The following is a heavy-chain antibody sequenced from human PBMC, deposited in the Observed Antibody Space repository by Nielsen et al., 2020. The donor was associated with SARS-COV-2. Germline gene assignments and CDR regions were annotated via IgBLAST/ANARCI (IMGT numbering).Heavy chain of an antibody. CDR3: ARDSANSLNFDY. V-gene: IGHV3-23*03. CDR2: IYSGGSST. J-gene: IGHJ4*02. D-gene: IGHD3-10*01. CDR1: GFTFSSYA. Sequence: GESLKISCAASGFTFSSYAMSWVRQAPGKGLEWVSVIYSGGSSTYYADSVKGRFTISRDNSKNTLYLQMNSLRAEDTAVYYCARDSANSLNFDYWGQGTLVTVSS.